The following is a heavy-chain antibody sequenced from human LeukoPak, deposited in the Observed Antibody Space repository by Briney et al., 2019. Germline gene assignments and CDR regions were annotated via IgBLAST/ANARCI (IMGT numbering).Heavy chain of an antibody. D-gene: IGHD2-8*02. CDR2: VYYNGNT. CDR1: GGSISDRRYY. V-gene: IGHV4-39*01. J-gene: IGHJ5*02. CDR3: ASLLDGGVAHWFDP. Sequence: SETLSLTCTVSGGSISDRRYYWGWIRQSPGKGLEWIGNVYYNGNTYYHPSLKSRVTISVDTSKNQFSLMLSSVTAADTAVYYCASLLDGGVAHWFDPWGQGTLVTVSS.